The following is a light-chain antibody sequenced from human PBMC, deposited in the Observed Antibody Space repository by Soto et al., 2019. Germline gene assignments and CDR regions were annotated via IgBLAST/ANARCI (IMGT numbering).Light chain of an antibody. CDR1: QSILSTSDNNNY. CDR2: WAS. CDR3: QQYYSSLHS. Sequence: DIVMAQSPDSLAVSLGERATVNCRSSQSILSTSDNNNYLAWYQQKPGQPPKALIYWASNRESGVPDRFSGSGSGTDFTLTINNLQAEDVAVYYCQQYYSSLHSFGQGTKLESK. J-gene: IGKJ2*01. V-gene: IGKV4-1*01.